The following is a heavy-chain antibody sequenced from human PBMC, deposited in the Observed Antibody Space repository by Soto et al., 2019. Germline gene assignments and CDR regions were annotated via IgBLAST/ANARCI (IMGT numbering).Heavy chain of an antibody. CDR3: ARDRGYYDNSGYYSAAFDI. J-gene: IGHJ3*02. V-gene: IGHV3-7*01. D-gene: IGHD3-22*01. Sequence: DSVKGRFNISRDNANNSLYLQMNSLRAEDTAVYYCARDRGYYDNSGYYSAAFDIWGQGTVVTVSS.